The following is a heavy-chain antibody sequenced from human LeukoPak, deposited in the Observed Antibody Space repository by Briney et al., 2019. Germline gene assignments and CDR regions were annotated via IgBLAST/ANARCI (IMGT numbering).Heavy chain of an antibody. CDR1: GGSFSGYY. CDR3: ARELVAAIWFDP. D-gene: IGHD2-15*01. CDR2: INHSGST. J-gene: IGHJ5*02. Sequence: SETLSLTCAVYGGSFSGYYWSWIRRPPGKGLEWIGEINHSGSTNYNPSLKSRVTISVDTSKNQFSLKLSSVTAADTAVYYCARELVAAIWFDPWGQGTLVTVSS. V-gene: IGHV4-34*01.